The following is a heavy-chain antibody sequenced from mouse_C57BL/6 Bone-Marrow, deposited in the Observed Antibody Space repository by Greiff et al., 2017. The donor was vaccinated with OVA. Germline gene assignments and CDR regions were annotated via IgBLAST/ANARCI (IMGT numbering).Heavy chain of an antibody. D-gene: IGHD2-5*01. CDR3: AKNSYYSNYVYFDV. V-gene: IGHV2-4*01. CDR2: IWSGGST. CDR1: GFSLTSYG. Sequence: QVQLKESGPGLVQPSQSLSITCTVSGFSLTSYGVHWVRQPPGKGLEWLGVIWSGGSTDYNAAFISRLSISKDNSKSQVFFKMNSLQADDTAIYYCAKNSYYSNYVYFDVWGTGTTVTVSS. J-gene: IGHJ1*03.